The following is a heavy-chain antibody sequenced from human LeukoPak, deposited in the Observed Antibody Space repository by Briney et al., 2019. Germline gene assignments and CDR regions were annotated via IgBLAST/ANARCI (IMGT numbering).Heavy chain of an antibody. CDR2: IWSGGNNK. CDR3: AKRGDCSGTCTYDY. J-gene: IGHJ4*02. V-gene: IGHV3-33*06. CDR1: GFTFSNYG. D-gene: IGHD2-2*01. Sequence: PGRSLRLSCAASGFTFSNYGMHWVRQSPGKGLEWLVVIWSGGNNKYYADSVKGRFTISRDNSKNTVYLQMNGLRAEDTAVYYCAKRGDCSGTCTYDYWGQGTLVTVSS.